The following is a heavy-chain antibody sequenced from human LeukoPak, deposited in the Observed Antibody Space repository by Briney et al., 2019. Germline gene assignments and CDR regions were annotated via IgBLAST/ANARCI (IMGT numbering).Heavy chain of an antibody. CDR3: AHPDGGNSVSDY. CDR2: IYHSGST. CDR1: GGSISSSNW. Sequence: PSETLSLTCAVSGGSISSSNWWSWVRQPPGKGLEWIGEIYHSGSTYYNPSLKSRVTISVDTSKNQFSLKLSSVTAADTAVYYCAHPDGGNSVSDYWGQGTLVTVSS. J-gene: IGHJ4*02. D-gene: IGHD4-23*01. V-gene: IGHV4-4*02.